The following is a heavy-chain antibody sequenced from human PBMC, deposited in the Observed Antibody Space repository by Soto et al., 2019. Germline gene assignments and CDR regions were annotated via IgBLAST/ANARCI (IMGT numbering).Heavy chain of an antibody. D-gene: IGHD6-6*01. CDR2: IRSKANSYAT. CDR1: GFTFSGSA. Sequence: EVQLVESGGGLVQPGGSLKLSCAASGFTFSGSAMQWVRQASGKGLEWVGRIRSKANSYATAYAASVKGRFTISRDDSKNTAYLQMNSLKTEDTAVYYCTRLASQYSSSSPDYWGQGTLVTVSS. V-gene: IGHV3-73*02. CDR3: TRLASQYSSSSPDY. J-gene: IGHJ4*02.